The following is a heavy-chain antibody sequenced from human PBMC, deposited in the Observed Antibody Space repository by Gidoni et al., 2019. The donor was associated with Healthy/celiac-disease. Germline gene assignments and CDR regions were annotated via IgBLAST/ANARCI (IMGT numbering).Heavy chain of an antibody. CDR2: IYYSVST. D-gene: IGHD3-16*01. J-gene: IGHJ4*02. V-gene: IGHV4-39*01. Sequence: QLQLQASGPGLVKPSETLSLTCTVSGGSISSSSYYWGWIRPPPGQGLEWIGSIYYSVSTSYNPSLKSRVTISVDTSKNQFSLKLSSVTAADTAVYYCARGDFTPDYWGQGTLVTVSS. CDR1: GGSISSSSYY. CDR3: ARGDFTPDY.